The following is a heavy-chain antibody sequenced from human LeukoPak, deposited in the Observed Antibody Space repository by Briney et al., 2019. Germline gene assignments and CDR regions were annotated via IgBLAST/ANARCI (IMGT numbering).Heavy chain of an antibody. Sequence: GSLRLSCAASGFTVSSNYMSWVRQAPGKGLEWIGSIYYSGSTYYNPSLKSRVTISVDTSKKQFSLKLSSVTAADTAVYYCARGRGSGSYYFRDYYYYYMDVWGKGTTVTISS. D-gene: IGHD3-10*01. CDR2: IYYSGST. J-gene: IGHJ6*03. CDR1: GFTVSSNY. V-gene: IGHV4-39*07. CDR3: ARGRGSGSYYFRDYYYYYMDV.